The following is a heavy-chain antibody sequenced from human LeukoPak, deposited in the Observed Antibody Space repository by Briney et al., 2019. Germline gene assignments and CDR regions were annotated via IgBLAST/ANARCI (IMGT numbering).Heavy chain of an antibody. D-gene: IGHD1-26*01. Sequence: GGSLRLSCAGSEFIVSNSYMSWVRQAPGKGLEWVALIWYDGSNTYYTDSVRGRFTISRDNSKSTLYLQMNSLRAEDTAIYYCAGDRKSGNFLGEFDHWGLGTLVTVSS. V-gene: IGHV3-33*08. J-gene: IGHJ5*02. CDR3: AGDRKSGNFLGEFDH. CDR2: IWYDGSNT. CDR1: EFIVSNSY.